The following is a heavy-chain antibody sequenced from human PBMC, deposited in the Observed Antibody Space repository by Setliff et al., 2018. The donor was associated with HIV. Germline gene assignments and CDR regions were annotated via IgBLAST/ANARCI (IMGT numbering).Heavy chain of an antibody. Sequence: SESLSLTCAVYGGSFSGYYWTWIRQPPGRGLEWIGEIIHSGGTNYNRSLKSRVTISVDTSKNQFSLNLSSVTAADTAVYYCARGGLGVVGAIDYWSQGTLVTVS. CDR2: IIHSGGT. D-gene: IGHD2-15*01. V-gene: IGHV4-34*01. J-gene: IGHJ4*02. CDR1: GGSFSGYY. CDR3: ARGGLGVVGAIDY.